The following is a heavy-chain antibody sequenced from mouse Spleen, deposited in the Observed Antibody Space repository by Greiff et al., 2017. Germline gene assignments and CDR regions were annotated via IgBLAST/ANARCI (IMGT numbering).Heavy chain of an antibody. CDR3: ARTGTSYFDY. Sequence: QVQLQQPGAELVMPGASVKLSCKASGYTFTSYWMHWVKQRPRQGLEWIGEIDPSDSYTNYNQKFKGKATLTVDKSSSTAYMQLSSLTSEDSAVYYCARTGTSYFDYWGQGTTLTVSS. D-gene: IGHD4-1*01. J-gene: IGHJ2*01. V-gene: IGHV1-69*01. CDR2: IDPSDSYT. CDR1: GYTFTSYW.